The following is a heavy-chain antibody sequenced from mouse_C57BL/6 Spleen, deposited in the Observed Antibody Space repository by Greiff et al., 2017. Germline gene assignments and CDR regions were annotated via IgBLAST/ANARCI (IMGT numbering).Heavy chain of an antibody. Sequence: VQLQQPGAELVRPGSSVKLSCKASGYTFTSYWMHWVKQRPIQGLEWIGNIDPSDSETHYNQKFKDKATLTVDKSSSTAYMQLSSLTSEDSAVYYCARIYDGYYPYYFDYWGQGTTLTVSS. J-gene: IGHJ2*01. CDR2: IDPSDSET. V-gene: IGHV1-52*01. CDR3: ARIYDGYYPYYFDY. CDR1: GYTFTSYW. D-gene: IGHD2-3*01.